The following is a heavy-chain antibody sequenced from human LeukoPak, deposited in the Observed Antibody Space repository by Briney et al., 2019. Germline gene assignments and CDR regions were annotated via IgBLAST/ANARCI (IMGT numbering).Heavy chain of an antibody. CDR3: AKDWEYSSSSSSGY. V-gene: IGHV3-43*02. J-gene: IGHJ4*02. Sequence: GGSLRLSCAASGFTFSSYSMNWVRQAPGKGLEWVSLISGDGGSTYYADSVKGRFTISRDNSKNSLYLQMNSLRTEDTALYYCAKDWEYSSSSSSGYWGQGTLVTVSS. CDR1: GFTFSSYS. D-gene: IGHD6-6*01. CDR2: ISGDGGST.